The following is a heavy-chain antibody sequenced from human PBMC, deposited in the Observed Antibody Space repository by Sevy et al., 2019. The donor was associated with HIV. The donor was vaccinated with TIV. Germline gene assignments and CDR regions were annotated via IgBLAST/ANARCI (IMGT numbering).Heavy chain of an antibody. CDR1: GDSFSSGGHY. V-gene: IGHV4-31*02. CDR3: ARDQGINWGDALDI. CDR2: ISNSGTT. D-gene: IGHD7-27*01. J-gene: IGHJ3*02. Sequence: SGTLSLTCTISGDSFSSGGHYWSWIRQHPGKGLEWLGYISNSGTTYYNPSPRSRVTIAVDTSKNQFSLKMTSVTAADTAIYYCARDQGINWGDALDIRGQGTMVTVSS.